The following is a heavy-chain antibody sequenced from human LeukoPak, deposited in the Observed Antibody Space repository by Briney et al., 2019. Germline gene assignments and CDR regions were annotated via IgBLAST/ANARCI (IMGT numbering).Heavy chain of an antibody. CDR2: IYTSGST. CDR3: ARGAKGSGWYFDFDY. V-gene: IGHV4-4*07. CDR1: GGSISSYY. J-gene: IGHJ4*02. D-gene: IGHD6-19*01. Sequence: SETLSLTCTVSGGSISSYYWSWIRQPAGKGLEWIGRIYTSGSTNYNPSLKSRVTISVDTSKNQFSLKLSSVTAADTAVYYCARGAKGSGWYFDFDYWGQGTLVTVSS.